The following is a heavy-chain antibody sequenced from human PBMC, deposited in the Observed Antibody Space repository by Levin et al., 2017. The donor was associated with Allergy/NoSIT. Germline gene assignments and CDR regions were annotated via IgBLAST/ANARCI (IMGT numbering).Heavy chain of an antibody. D-gene: IGHD1-26*01. V-gene: IGHV3-23*01. CDR1: GFTFNTYA. J-gene: IGHJ4*02. CDR3: AKDDAAAYYSFDS. CDR2: VSTDGDYT. Sequence: QAGGSLRLSCAASGFTFNTYAMNWVRQAPGQGLEWVSSVSTDGDYTFYADSVKRRFTISRDNSRNTLFLQMNSLGAEDTALYYCAKDDAAAYYSFDSWGQGTLVTVSS.